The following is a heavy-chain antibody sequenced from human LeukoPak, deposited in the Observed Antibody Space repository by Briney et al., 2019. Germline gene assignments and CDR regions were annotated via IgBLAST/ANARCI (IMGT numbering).Heavy chain of an antibody. J-gene: IGHJ5*02. D-gene: IGHD1-26*01. CDR3: AKDSGIFYGWFDP. V-gene: IGHV3-23*01. Sequence: GGSLRLSCAASGFTFSRYAMSWVRQAPGKVLAWVSRISSSGDSTHYADSVKGRVTISRDNSRNTLYLQMNSLRAEDTAVYFCAKDSGIFYGWFDPWGQGTLVTVSS. CDR1: GFTFSRYA. CDR2: ISSSGDST.